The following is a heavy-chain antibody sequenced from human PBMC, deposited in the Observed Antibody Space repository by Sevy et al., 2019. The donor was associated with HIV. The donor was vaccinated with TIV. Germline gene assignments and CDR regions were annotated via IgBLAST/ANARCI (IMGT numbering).Heavy chain of an antibody. CDR2: IYHSGST. Sequence: SETLSLTCAVSGGSISSGNWWSWVRQSPGKGLEWIGEIYHSGSTNYNPSLKSRVTISVEKSKNQFSLKLSSVTAADTALYYCARGDMVTRLFDYWGQGTLVTVSS. D-gene: IGHD2-15*01. V-gene: IGHV4-4*02. CDR1: GGSISSGNW. CDR3: ARGDMVTRLFDY. J-gene: IGHJ4*02.